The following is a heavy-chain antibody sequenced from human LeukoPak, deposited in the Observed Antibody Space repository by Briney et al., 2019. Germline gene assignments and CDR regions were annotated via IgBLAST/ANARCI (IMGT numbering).Heavy chain of an antibody. V-gene: IGHV4-4*07. Sequence: SETLSLTCTVSGGSISSYYWSWIRQPAGKGLEWIGRMYTSGSTNYNPSLKSRVTMSVDTSKNQFSLKLSSVTAADTAVYYCARDTGYYFGSGNYLYYFDYWGQGTLVTVSS. CDR1: GGSISSYY. CDR2: MYTSGST. J-gene: IGHJ4*02. D-gene: IGHD3-10*01. CDR3: ARDTGYYFGSGNYLYYFDY.